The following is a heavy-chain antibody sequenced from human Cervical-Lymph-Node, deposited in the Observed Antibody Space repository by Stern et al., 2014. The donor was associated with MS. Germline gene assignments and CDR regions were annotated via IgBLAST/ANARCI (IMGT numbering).Heavy chain of an antibody. D-gene: IGHD3-10*01. CDR3: ARDGGGSGTLELLNYFDY. CDR2: ISAYNGNT. J-gene: IGHJ4*02. V-gene: IGHV1-18*01. Sequence: VQLVQSGAEVKKPGASVKVSCRASGYTFTSYGISWVRQAPGQGLEWMGLISAYNGNTNYAQKLQGRVTMTTDTSTSTAYMELRSLRSDDTSVYYCARDGGGSGTLELLNYFDYWGQGTLVTVSS. CDR1: GYTFTSYG.